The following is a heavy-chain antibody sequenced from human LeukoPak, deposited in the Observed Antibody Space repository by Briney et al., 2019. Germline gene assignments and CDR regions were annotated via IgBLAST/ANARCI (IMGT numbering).Heavy chain of an antibody. CDR2: INHSGST. Sequence: PSETLSLTCAVYGGSFSGYYWSWIRQPPGKGLEWIGEINHSGSTNYNPSLKRRVTISVDTSKNQFSLKLSSVTAADTAVYYCARAPPGDVWGQGTTVTVSS. V-gene: IGHV4-34*01. CDR1: GGSFSGYY. CDR3: ARAPPGDV. J-gene: IGHJ6*02.